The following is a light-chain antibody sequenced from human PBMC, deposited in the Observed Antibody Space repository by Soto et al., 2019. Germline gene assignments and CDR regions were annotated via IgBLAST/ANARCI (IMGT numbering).Light chain of an antibody. CDR1: SSNIGAGFD. J-gene: IGLJ3*02. Sequence: QSVLTQPPSVSGAPGQRVTISCTGSSSNIGAGFDVHWYQQLPGTAPKLLIYDNTNRPSGVPDRFSGSKSGTSASLPITGLQAEDEADYYCQSYDSGLSGSVFGGGTKVTVL. CDR3: QSYDSGLSGSV. CDR2: DNT. V-gene: IGLV1-40*01.